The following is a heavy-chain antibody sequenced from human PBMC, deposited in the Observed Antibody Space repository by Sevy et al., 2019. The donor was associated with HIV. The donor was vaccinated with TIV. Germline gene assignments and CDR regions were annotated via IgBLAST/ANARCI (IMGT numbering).Heavy chain of an antibody. V-gene: IGHV3-23*01. CDR2: ISGSGGST. CDR1: GFTFSSYA. J-gene: IGHJ4*02. D-gene: IGHD2-2*01. Sequence: GGSLRLSCAASGFTFSSYAMSWARQAPGKGLEWVSAISGSGGSTYYADSVKGRFTISRDNSKNTLYLQMNSLRAEDTAVYYCAKDRGGLVPAAIYFDYWGQGTLVTVSS. CDR3: AKDRGGLVPAAIYFDY.